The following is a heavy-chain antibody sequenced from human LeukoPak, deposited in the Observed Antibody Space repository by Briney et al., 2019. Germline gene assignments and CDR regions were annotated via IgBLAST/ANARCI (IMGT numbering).Heavy chain of an antibody. D-gene: IGHD6-13*01. CDR1: GGSISSYY. CDR2: IYTSGST. V-gene: IGHV4-4*07. CDR3: AGEGGSSWYRDVDY. J-gene: IGHJ4*02. Sequence: SETLSLTCAVSGGSISSYYWSWIRQPAGKGLEWIGRIYTSGSTNYNPSLKSRVAMSVDTSKNQFSLKLSSVTAADTAVYYCAGEGGSSWYRDVDYWGQGTLVTVSS.